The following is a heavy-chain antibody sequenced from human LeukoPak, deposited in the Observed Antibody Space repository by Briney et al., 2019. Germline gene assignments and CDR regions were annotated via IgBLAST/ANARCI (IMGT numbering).Heavy chain of an antibody. Sequence: PGGSLRLSCAASGFTFSSYWMSWVRQAPGKGLEWVANIKQDGSEKYYVDSVKGRFTISRDNAKNSLYLQMNSLRAEDTAVYYSSLEGSSWYRYFQHRGQGTLVTVSS. CDR1: GFTFSSYW. CDR2: IKQDGSEK. J-gene: IGHJ1*01. V-gene: IGHV3-7*05. D-gene: IGHD6-13*01. CDR3: SLEGSSWYRYFQH.